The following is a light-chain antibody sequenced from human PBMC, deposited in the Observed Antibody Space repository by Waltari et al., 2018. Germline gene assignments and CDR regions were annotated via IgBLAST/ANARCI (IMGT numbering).Light chain of an antibody. CDR3: QQRSNWPPMYT. Sequence: EIVLTQSPATLSLSPGERATLSCRASQSVSSYLAWYQQKPGQAPRLLIYDASNRATGLPARCSGSGSGTDFTLTISSLEPEDFAVYYCQQRSNWPPMYTFGQGTKLEIK. V-gene: IGKV3-11*01. CDR2: DAS. CDR1: QSVSSY. J-gene: IGKJ2*01.